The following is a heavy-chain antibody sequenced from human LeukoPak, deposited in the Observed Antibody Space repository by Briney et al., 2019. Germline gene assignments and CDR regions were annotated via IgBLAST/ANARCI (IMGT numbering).Heavy chain of an antibody. V-gene: IGHV3-74*01. J-gene: IGHJ6*02. CDR2: IDGDGGST. CDR3: ARGSYSHYGMDV. Sequence: PGGSLRLSCAASGFTFSSYWMNWVRQAPGKGLVWVSLIDGDGGSTIYADSVKGRFTISRDKAEHTLYLQMNSLRVEDTAVYFCARGSYSHYGMDVWGQGTTVTVSS. D-gene: IGHD1-26*01. CDR1: GFTFSSYW.